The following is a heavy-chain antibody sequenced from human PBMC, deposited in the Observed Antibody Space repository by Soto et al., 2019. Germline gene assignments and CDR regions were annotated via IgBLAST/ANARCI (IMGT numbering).Heavy chain of an antibody. J-gene: IGHJ4*02. CDR2: INHSGST. V-gene: IGHV4-34*01. D-gene: IGHD3-9*01. Sequence: SETLSLTCAVYGGSFSGYYWSWIRQPPGKGLEWIGEINHSGSTNYNPSLQSRVTISLDKSKSQFSLKLNSVTAADSAVYFCARLEGLATISYYFDFWGPGALVTVSS. CDR1: GGSFSGYY. CDR3: ARLEGLATISYYFDF.